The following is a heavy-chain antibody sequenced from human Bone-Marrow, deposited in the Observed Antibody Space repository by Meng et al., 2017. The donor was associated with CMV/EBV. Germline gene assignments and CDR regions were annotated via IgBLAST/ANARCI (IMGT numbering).Heavy chain of an antibody. CDR1: GYTFTSYG. V-gene: IGHV1-18*01. D-gene: IGHD6-6*01. Sequence: ASEKVSCKASGYTFTSYGISWVRQAPGQGLEWMGWISAYNGNTNYAQKLQGRVTMTTDTSTSTAYMELRSLRSDDTAVYYCARDLVVYYYYYGMDVWGQGTTVTVSS. CDR2: ISAYNGNT. J-gene: IGHJ6*02. CDR3: ARDLVVYYYYYGMDV.